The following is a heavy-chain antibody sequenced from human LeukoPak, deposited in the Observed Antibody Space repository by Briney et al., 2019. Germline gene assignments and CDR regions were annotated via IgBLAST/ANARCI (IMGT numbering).Heavy chain of an antibody. V-gene: IGHV1-46*01. J-gene: IGHJ4*02. CDR2: INPSDGTT. CDR1: GYTFTGYY. Sequence: ASVKVSCKASGYTFTGYYIHWVRQAPGQGLEWMGIINPSDGTTSYAQKFQGRVTMTRDTSTSTVCMELRSLRSEDTAVYYCARAPANKYDSRLPEDYWGQGTLVTVSS. CDR3: ARAPANKYDSRLPEDY. D-gene: IGHD3-22*01.